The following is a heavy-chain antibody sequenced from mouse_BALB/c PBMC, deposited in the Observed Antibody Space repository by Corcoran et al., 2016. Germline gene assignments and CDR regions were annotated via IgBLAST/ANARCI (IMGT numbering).Heavy chain of an antibody. CDR3: ARDYYGYLYVDV. J-gene: IGHJ1*01. D-gene: IGHD1-1*01. CDR2: INPYNDGT. Sequence: EVQLQLKGPELVKPGDSVKMTCKASGYTFTSYVMHWVKKKPGQGLEWIGYINPYNDGTKYNEKFKGKATLTSDKSSSTAYMELSSLTSEDSAVYYCARDYYGYLYVDVWGAGTTVTVSS. V-gene: IGHV1S136*01. CDR1: GYTFTSYV.